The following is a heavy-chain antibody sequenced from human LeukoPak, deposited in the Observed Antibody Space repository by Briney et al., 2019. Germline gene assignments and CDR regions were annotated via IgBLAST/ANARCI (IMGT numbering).Heavy chain of an antibody. CDR3: ARWDIRGTAHQLDY. CDR2: INQGGSAK. D-gene: IGHD5-12*01. CDR1: GFTLSSHW. Sequence: GGSLRLSCAASGFTLSSHWMSWVRQAPGKGLEWVANINQGGSAKYYVDSVKGRFTISRDNARNSMYLQMNSLRAEDTAVYYCARWDIRGTAHQLDYWGQGTLVTVSS. V-gene: IGHV3-7*01. J-gene: IGHJ4*02.